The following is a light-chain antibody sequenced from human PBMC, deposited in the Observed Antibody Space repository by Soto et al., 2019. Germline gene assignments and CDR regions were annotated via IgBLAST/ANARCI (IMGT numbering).Light chain of an antibody. CDR3: QSYDSSLSAVV. CDR1: SSNIGAGYD. J-gene: IGLJ2*01. CDR2: VNS. Sequence: QSVLTQPPSVSGAPGQRVTISCTGSSSNIGAGYDVHWYQQLPGTAPKLLIYVNSNRPSGVPDRFSGSKSGTSASLAINGLQAEDEADYYCQSYDSSLSAVVFGGGTKLTVL. V-gene: IGLV1-40*01.